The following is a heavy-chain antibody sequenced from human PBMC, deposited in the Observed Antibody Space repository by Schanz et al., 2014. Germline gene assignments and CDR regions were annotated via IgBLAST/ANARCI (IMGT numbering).Heavy chain of an antibody. D-gene: IGHD1-26*01. Sequence: VQLVESGGGLVQPGRSLRLSCAASGFTFSSYGMHWVRQAPGKGLEWVAVISYDGSNKYYADSVKGRFTTSRDNSKNTMYLQMNSLRAEDTAVYYCVKDLQRELLRDDHYYGMDVWGQGTTVTVSS. V-gene: IGHV3-30*18. CDR2: ISYDGSNK. J-gene: IGHJ6*02. CDR1: GFTFSSYG. CDR3: VKDLQRELLRDDHYYGMDV.